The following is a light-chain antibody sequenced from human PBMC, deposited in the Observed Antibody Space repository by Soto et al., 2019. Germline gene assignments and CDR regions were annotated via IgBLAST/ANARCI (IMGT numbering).Light chain of an antibody. V-gene: IGKV1-5*01. J-gene: IGKJ1*01. CDR2: DVY. CDR3: KRYDTLWTM. CDR1: QTINNQ. Sequence: DIQMTQSPSTLSASVGDRVTIPCRASQTINNQLAWYQQKPGKAHKLLIFDVYTLESGVQSRFSGSGSGTEFTLTIRSLQPDDFATYYCKRYDTLWTMFGQGTKVDIK.